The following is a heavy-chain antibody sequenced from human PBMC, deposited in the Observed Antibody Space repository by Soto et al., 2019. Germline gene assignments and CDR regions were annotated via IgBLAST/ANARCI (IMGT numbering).Heavy chain of an antibody. V-gene: IGHV1-18*01. CDR3: AREYASGSHEKFFDY. CDR2: ISAYNGNT. J-gene: IGHJ4*02. D-gene: IGHD3-10*01. CDR1: GYTFTSYG. Sequence: GASVKVSCKASGYTFTSYGISWVRQAPGQGLEWMGWISAYNGNTNYAKKLQGRVTMTTDASTSTAYVELRSLRSDETAVYYCAREYASGSHEKFFDYWGQGTLVTVSS.